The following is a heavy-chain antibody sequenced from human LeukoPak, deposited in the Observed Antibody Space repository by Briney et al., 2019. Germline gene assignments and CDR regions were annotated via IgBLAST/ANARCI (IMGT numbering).Heavy chain of an antibody. D-gene: IGHD6-19*01. CDR1: GFTFSSYG. V-gene: IGHV3-30*18. CDR2: ISYDGSNK. J-gene: IGHJ4*02. CDR3: AKSVSSGWNVGY. Sequence: GGSLRLSCAASGFTFSSYGMHWVRQAPGKGLEWVAVISYDGSNKYYADSVKGRFTISRDNSKNTLYLQMNSLRAEDTAVYYCAKSVSSGWNVGYWGQGTLVTVSS.